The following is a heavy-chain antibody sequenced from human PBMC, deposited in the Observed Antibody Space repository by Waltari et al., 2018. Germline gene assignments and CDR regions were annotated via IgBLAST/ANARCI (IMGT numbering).Heavy chain of an antibody. J-gene: IGHJ4*02. CDR3: ARAPRFGLTFDY. D-gene: IGHD3-16*01. CDR2: IWYDGSNK. V-gene: IGHV3-33*01. CDR1: GFTFSSYG. Sequence: QVQLVESGGGVVQPGRSLRLSCAASGFTFSSYGMHWVRQAPGKGREWVAVIWYDGSNKYYADSVKGRFTISRDNSKNTLYLQMNSLRAEDTAVYYCARAPRFGLTFDYWGQGTLVTVSS.